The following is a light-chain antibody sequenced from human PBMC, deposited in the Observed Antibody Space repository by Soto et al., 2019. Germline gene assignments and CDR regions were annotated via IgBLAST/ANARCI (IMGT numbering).Light chain of an antibody. J-gene: IGKJ1*01. CDR1: QGISSY. CDR3: QQYYSYPQT. V-gene: IGKV1-8*01. Sequence: AIRMTQSPSSLPASTGDRVTITCRASQGISSYLAWYQQKPGKAPKVLIYAASTLQSGVPSRFSGSGSGTDFTLTISCLQSEDFATYYCQQYYSYPQTFGQGTKVDIK. CDR2: AAS.